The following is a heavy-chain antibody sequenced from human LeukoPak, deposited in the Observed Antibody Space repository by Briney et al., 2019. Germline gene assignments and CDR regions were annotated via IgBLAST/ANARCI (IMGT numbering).Heavy chain of an antibody. CDR3: VTDISMGGLFDY. CDR1: GFTFSSYS. Sequence: GGSLRLSCAASGFTFSSYSMNWVRQAPGKGLEWVSYISSSSNTIYYADSVKGRFTISRDNAKNSLYLQMNSLRDEDTALYYCVTDISMGGLFDYWGQGTLVTVSS. CDR2: ISSSSNTI. J-gene: IGHJ4*02. V-gene: IGHV3-48*02. D-gene: IGHD5-18*01.